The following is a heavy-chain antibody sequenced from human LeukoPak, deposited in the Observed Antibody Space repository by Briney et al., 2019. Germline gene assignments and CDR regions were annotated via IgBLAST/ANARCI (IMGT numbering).Heavy chain of an antibody. D-gene: IGHD6-19*01. CDR2: IYHSGST. V-gene: IGHV4-38-2*01. Sequence: SETLSLTCAVSGDSISSGYFWGWIRQPPGKGLEWIGSIYHSGSTYYNPSLKSRVTISVDTSKNQFSLKLSSVTAAGSAVYYCARLTAVALIDYWGQGTLVTVSS. J-gene: IGHJ4*02. CDR1: GDSISSGYF. CDR3: ARLTAVALIDY.